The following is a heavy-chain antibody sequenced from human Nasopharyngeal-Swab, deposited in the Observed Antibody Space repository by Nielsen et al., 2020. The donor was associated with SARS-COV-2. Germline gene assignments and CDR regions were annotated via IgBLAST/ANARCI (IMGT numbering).Heavy chain of an antibody. CDR2: IYSGGST. J-gene: IGHJ3*02. CDR3: ARDRYSYGHGAFDI. Sequence: GESLKISCAASGFTVSSNYMSWVRQAPGKGLEWVSVIYSGGSTYYADSVKGRFTISRDNAKNSLYLQMNSLRAEDTAVYYCARDRYSYGHGAFDIWGQGTMVTVSS. CDR1: GFTVSSNY. V-gene: IGHV3-53*01. D-gene: IGHD5-18*01.